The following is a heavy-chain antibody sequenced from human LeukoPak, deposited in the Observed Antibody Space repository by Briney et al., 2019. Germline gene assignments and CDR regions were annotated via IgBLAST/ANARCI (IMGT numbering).Heavy chain of an antibody. CDR2: ISDSGGRT. D-gene: IGHD3-22*01. Sequence: GGSLRLSCAVSGITLSNYGMSWVRLAPGKGLEWVAGISDSGGRTNYADSVKGRFTISRDNSKNTLYLQMNSLRAEDTAVYFCAKRGVVIRVILVGFHKEAYYFDSWGQGALVTVSS. CDR3: AKRGVVIRVILVGFHKEAYYFDS. CDR1: GITLSNYG. V-gene: IGHV3-23*01. J-gene: IGHJ4*02.